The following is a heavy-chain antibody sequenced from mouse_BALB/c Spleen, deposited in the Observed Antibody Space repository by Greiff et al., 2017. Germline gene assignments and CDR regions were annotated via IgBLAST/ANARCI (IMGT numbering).Heavy chain of an antibody. D-gene: IGHD2-14*01. J-gene: IGHJ2*01. CDR3: ARGDRYYFDY. CDR2: ISSGSSTI. V-gene: IGHV5-17*02. CDR1: GFTFSSFG. Sequence: EVMLVESGGGLVQPGGSRKLSCAASGFTFSSFGMHWVRQAPEKGLEWVAYISSGSSTIYYADKVKGRFTISRDNPKNTLFLQMTSLRSEDTAMYYCARGDRYYFDYWGQGTTLTVSS.